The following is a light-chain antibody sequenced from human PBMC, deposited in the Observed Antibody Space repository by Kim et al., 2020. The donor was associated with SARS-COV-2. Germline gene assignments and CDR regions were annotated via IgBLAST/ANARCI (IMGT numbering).Light chain of an antibody. CDR3: SSFTTRSTLV. CDR2: DVN. CDR1: SRNIGSYNY. Sequence: GQSISISCTGTSRNIGSYNYVSWHQQHPGKAPKLMIYDVNKRPSGISSRFSGSKSGSTASLTISGLQAEDEADYYCSSFTTRSTLVFGGGTQLTVL. V-gene: IGLV2-14*03. J-gene: IGLJ3*02.